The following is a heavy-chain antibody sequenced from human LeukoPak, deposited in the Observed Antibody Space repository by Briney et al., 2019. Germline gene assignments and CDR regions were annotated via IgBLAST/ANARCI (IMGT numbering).Heavy chain of an antibody. Sequence: GGSLRLSCAASGFTFSIYAMSWVRQAPGKGLEWVSAISGSGGSTYYADSVKGRFTISRDNSKNTLYLQMNSLRAEDTAVYYCATLLWGYYYDSSGYPDYWGQGTLVTVSS. D-gene: IGHD3-22*01. CDR3: ATLLWGYYYDSSGYPDY. CDR2: ISGSGGST. CDR1: GFTFSIYA. J-gene: IGHJ4*02. V-gene: IGHV3-23*01.